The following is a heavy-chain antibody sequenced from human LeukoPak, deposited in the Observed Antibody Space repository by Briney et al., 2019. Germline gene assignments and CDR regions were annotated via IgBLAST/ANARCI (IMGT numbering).Heavy chain of an antibody. D-gene: IGHD4-17*01. J-gene: IGHJ3*02. CDR2: ISAYNGNT. CDR1: GYTFTSYG. CDR3: ARFKPTVTTLGAFDI. Sequence: ASVKVSRKASGYTFTSYGISWVRQAPGQGLEWMGWISAYNGNTNYAQKLQGRVTMTTDTSTSTAYMELRSLRSDDTAVYYCARFKPTVTTLGAFDIWGQGTMVTVSS. V-gene: IGHV1-18*01.